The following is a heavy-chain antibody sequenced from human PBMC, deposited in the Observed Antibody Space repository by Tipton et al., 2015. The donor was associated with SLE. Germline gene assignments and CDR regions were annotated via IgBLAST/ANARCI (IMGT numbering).Heavy chain of an antibody. Sequence: TLSLTCDISGGSYTSYYWGWIRRPPGKGLEWIGTFYYSGDTYRNPSLNRRVTISVDTSKNQFSLKLSSVTAADTAVYYCARDYYDSRGYTLFDYWGQGALVTVSS. CDR2: FYYSGDT. J-gene: IGHJ4*02. CDR1: GGSYTSYY. CDR3: ARDYYDSRGYTLFDY. D-gene: IGHD3-22*01. V-gene: IGHV4-39*07.